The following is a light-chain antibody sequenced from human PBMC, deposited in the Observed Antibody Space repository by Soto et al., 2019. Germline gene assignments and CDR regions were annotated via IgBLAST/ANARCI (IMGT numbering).Light chain of an antibody. J-gene: IGLJ1*01. V-gene: IGLV1-44*01. CDR3: AAWDDSLKGYV. Sequence: SVLTQPPSASGTPGQRVTISCSGSSSNFGANTVNWYQQLPGTAPKLLIYSNIQRPSGVPDRFSGSKSGTSASLAISGLQSEDEVDYYCAAWDDSLKGYVFGAGTRVTVL. CDR1: SSNFGANT. CDR2: SNI.